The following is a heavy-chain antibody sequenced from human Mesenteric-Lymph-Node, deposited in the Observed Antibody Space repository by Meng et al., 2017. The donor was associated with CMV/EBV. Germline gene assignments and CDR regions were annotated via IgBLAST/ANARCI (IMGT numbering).Heavy chain of an antibody. Sequence: AASGFTFSSDGMHWVRQAPGKGLEWVAVIWYDGSNKYYADSVKGRFTISRDNSKNTLYLQMNSLRAEDTAVYYCAKDGGIAAAGTDYWGQGTLVTVSS. CDR1: GFTFSSDG. J-gene: IGHJ4*02. CDR3: AKDGGIAAAGTDY. CDR2: IWYDGSNK. V-gene: IGHV3-33*06. D-gene: IGHD6-13*01.